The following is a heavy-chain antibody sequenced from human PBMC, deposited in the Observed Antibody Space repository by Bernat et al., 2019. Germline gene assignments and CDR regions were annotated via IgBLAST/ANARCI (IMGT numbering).Heavy chain of an antibody. CDR2: ISYDGSNK. Sequence: QVQLVESGGGVVQPGRSLRLSCAASGFTFSSYGMHWVRQAPGKGLEWVAVISYDGSNKYYADSVKGRFTISRDNSKNTLYLQMNSLRAEDTAVYYCAKSGVRDILTGYWTGGWFDPWGQGTLVTVSS. CDR1: GFTFSSYG. J-gene: IGHJ5*02. D-gene: IGHD3-9*01. CDR3: AKSGVRDILTGYWTGGWFDP. V-gene: IGHV3-30*18.